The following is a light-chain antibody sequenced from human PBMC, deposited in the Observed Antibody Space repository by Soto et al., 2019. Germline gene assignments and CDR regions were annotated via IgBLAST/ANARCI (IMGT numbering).Light chain of an antibody. J-gene: IGKJ4*01. CDR2: GAS. CDR3: QQYGSSPLT. CDR1: QSVSSSY. Sequence: EIVLTQSPGTLSLSPGERATLSCRASQSVSSSYLAWYQQKHGQAPSVXIYGASSRATGIPDRFSGSGSGTEFTLTISRLEPEDFEVYYCQQYGSSPLTFGGGTKVDIK. V-gene: IGKV3-20*01.